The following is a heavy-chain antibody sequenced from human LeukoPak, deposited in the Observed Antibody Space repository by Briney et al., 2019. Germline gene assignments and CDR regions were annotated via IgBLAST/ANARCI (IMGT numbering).Heavy chain of an antibody. CDR2: IYTSGST. CDR1: GGSISSYY. V-gene: IGHV4-4*07. CDR3: ARRTEELRELGYFDY. J-gene: IGHJ4*02. D-gene: IGHD1-26*01. Sequence: SETPSLTCTVSGGSISSYYWSWIRQPAGKGLEWIGRIYTSGSTNYNPSLKSRVTMSVDTSKNQFSLKLSSVTAADTAVYYCARRTEELRELGYFDYWGQGTLVTVSS.